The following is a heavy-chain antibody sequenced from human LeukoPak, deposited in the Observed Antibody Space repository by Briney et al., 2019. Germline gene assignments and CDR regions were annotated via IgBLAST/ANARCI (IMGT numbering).Heavy chain of an antibody. J-gene: IGHJ4*02. CDR2: MNPSSGST. Sequence: GASVKVSCKASGYTFTSYQMHWVRQAPGQGLEWMGIMNPSSGSTSYAQKFQGRVTMTRDMSTSTVYMELSSLRSEDTAVYYCARDPRDGYNGFDYWGQGTLSPSPQ. CDR1: GYTFTSYQ. CDR3: ARDPRDGYNGFDY. D-gene: IGHD5-24*01. V-gene: IGHV1-46*01.